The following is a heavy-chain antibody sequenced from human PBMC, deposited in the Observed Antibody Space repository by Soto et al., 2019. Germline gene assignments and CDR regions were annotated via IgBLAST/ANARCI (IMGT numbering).Heavy chain of an antibody. CDR1: GFAFSRYA. J-gene: IGHJ4*02. CDR2: ISYDGSKT. CDR3: ARAPKAFDC. V-gene: IGHV3-30-3*01. Sequence: QVQLVESGGGVVQPGRSLRLSCEASGFAFSRYAMHWVRQAPGKGREWVAAISYDGSKTDYADFVKGRFTISRDNSKNALNVQMNSLRGDDTAVYYCARAPKAFDCWGQGTLVTVS.